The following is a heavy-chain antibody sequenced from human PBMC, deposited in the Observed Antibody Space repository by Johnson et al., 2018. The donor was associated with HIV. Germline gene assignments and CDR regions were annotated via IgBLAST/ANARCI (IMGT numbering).Heavy chain of an antibody. CDR1: GFTFSRYW. J-gene: IGHJ3*02. D-gene: IGHD3-9*01. CDR3: AKETHYITPNDWDAFDI. Sequence: QVQLVESGGGLVQPGGSLRLSCAASGFTFSRYWMSWVRQAPGKGLEWVAVISYDGSNKYYADSVKGRFTISRDNSKNTLYLQMNSLRAEDTALYYCAKETHYITPNDWDAFDIWGQGTMVTVSS. CDR2: ISYDGSNK. V-gene: IGHV3-30*18.